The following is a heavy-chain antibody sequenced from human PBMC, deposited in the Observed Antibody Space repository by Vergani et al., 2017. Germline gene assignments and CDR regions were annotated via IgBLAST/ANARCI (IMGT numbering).Heavy chain of an antibody. V-gene: IGHV1-69*04. CDR2: IIPILGIA. J-gene: IGHJ4*02. D-gene: IGHD3-3*01. CDR3: ARARTRVLRFLEWLPTDY. CDR1: GGTFSSYA. Sequence: QVQLVQSGAEVKKPGSSVKVSCKASGGTFSSYAISWVRQAPGQGLEWMGRIIPILGIANYAQKFQGRVTITADKSTSTAYMELSSLRSEDTAVYYCARARTRVLRFLEWLPTDYWGQGTLVTVSS.